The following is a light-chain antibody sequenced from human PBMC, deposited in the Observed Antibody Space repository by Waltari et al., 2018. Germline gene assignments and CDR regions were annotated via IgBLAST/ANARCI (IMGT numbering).Light chain of an antibody. J-gene: IGKJ2*01. Sequence: DIQMTQSPSSLSASVGDRVTITCRASRGISNSLAWYQQKPGEAPKLLLDAASRLESGVPSRFSGGGSGTDYTLTISSLRPEDSATYYCQQYYITPLYTFGQGTKLEIK. V-gene: IGKV1-NL1*01. CDR3: QQYYITPLYT. CDR2: AAS. CDR1: RGISNS.